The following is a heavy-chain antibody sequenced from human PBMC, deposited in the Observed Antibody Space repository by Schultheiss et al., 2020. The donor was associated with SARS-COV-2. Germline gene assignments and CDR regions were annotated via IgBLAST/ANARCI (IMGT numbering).Heavy chain of an antibody. D-gene: IGHD5-18*01. J-gene: IGHJ3*02. CDR2: IRNKANSYTT. V-gene: IGHV3-72*01. CDR1: GFTFGNSA. Sequence: GGSLRLSCEASGFTFGNSAMHWVRQAPGRGLEWVGRIRNKANSYTTDPAASVKGRFTISRDDSKNSLFLQMNSLKTEDTAVYYCAREQIAMVAFDIWGQGTMVTVSS. CDR3: AREQIAMVAFDI.